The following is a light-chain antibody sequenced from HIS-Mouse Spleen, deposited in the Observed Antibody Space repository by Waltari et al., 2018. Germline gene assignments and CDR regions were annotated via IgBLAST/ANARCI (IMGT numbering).Light chain of an antibody. V-gene: IGKV1-5*03. CDR2: KAS. Sequence: DIQTTQSPPTLSASVGDRVHITCRASQSISSWLAWYQQKPGKAPKLLIYKASSLESGVPSRFSGSGSGTEFTLTISSLQPDDFATYYCQQYNSYSLTFGGGTKVEIK. CDR3: QQYNSYSLT. J-gene: IGKJ4*01. CDR1: QSISSW.